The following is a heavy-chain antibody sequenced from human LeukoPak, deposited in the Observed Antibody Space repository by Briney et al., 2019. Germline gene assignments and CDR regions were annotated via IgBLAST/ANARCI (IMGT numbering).Heavy chain of an antibody. J-gene: IGHJ3*02. CDR3: ARAGRDGYSPASDSFDI. D-gene: IGHD5-24*01. V-gene: IGHV4-39*07. CDR1: GASITTTLYY. CDR2: FYYGGIT. Sequence: PSETLSLTCTVSGASITTTLYYWVWARQSPGKGLEWIGSFYYGGITYYHPSLKSRVTVSVDTSRSQFSLKLISVTAADTAAYYCARAGRDGYSPASDSFDIWGQGKTVTVSS.